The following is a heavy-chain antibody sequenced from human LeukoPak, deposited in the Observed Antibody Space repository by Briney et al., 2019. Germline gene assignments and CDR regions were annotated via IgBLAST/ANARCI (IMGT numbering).Heavy chain of an antibody. CDR1: GFNFDNFA. J-gene: IGHJ3*02. V-gene: IGHV3-30*04. CDR3: ARDLMGVVVVPYAFDI. CDR2: ISHDGRTK. Sequence: GGSLTLSCVVSGFNFDNFAMHWVRQPLGKGLEWVAVISHDGRTKYYADSMKGRITISRDNAKNSLYLQMNSLRAEDTAVYYCARDLMGVVVVPYAFDIWGQGTMVTVSS. D-gene: IGHD2-15*01.